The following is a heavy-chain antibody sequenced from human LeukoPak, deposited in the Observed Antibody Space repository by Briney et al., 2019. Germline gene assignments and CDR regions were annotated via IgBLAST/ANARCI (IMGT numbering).Heavy chain of an antibody. D-gene: IGHD3-10*01. CDR2: ISWDGGST. CDR3: AKEDSGSDHFDY. V-gene: IGHV3-43*01. CDR1: GFTFDDYT. Sequence: GGSLRLSCAASGFTFDDYTMHWVRHAPGKGLEWVSLISWDGGSTYYADSVKGRFTISRDNSKNSLYLQMNSLRTEDTALYYCAKEDSGSDHFDYWGQGTLVTVSS. J-gene: IGHJ4*02.